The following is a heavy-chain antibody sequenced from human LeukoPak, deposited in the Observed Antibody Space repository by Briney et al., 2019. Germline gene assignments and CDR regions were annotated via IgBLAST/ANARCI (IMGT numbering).Heavy chain of an antibody. CDR1: GFTFCSYA. V-gene: IGHV3-23*01. D-gene: IGHD3-10*01. J-gene: IGHJ4*02. Sequence: PVGSPRLSCADSGFTFCSYATISVRQAPGKGLDWVSFISGTGGFTSYPDSAKLRFTISTAHSKNTRTLQMNSLTAEDTTAQYCARFGSGSYIDNWGQGTLVTVSS. CDR2: ISGTGGFT. CDR3: ARFGSGSYIDN.